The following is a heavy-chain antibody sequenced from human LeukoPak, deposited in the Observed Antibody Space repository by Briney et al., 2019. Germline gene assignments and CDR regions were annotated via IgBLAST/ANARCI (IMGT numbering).Heavy chain of an antibody. CDR3: SRGGRLAGNAFDI. V-gene: IGHV3-13*05. CDR2: IGTAGDP. D-gene: IGHD6-13*01. Sequence: GSLRLSCAASKFTFSNYDMHWVRPATGKGLEWVSSIGTAGDPYYAGSVKGRFTISRENAKNSFYLQMNSLRAGDTAVYYCSRGGRLAGNAFDIWGQGTMVTVSS. J-gene: IGHJ3*02. CDR1: KFTFSNYD.